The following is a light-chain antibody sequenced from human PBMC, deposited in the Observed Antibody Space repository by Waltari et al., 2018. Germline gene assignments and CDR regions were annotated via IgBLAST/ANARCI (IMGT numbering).Light chain of an antibody. CDR1: SGHSNNV. CDR2: VNSDGSH. CDR3: QTGGHGTWV. V-gene: IGLV4-69*01. Sequence: QLVLTQSPSASASLGASVKLTCTLSSGHSNNVIAWHQQRPAKGPRYLMKVNSDGSHNKGDEIPDRFSGASSGAERYLTISSLQSEDEADYVCQTGGHGTWVFGGGTKLTVL. J-gene: IGLJ3*02.